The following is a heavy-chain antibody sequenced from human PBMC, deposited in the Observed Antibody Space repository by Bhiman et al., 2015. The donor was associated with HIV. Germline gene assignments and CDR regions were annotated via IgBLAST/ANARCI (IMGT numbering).Heavy chain of an antibody. D-gene: IGHD6-13*01. Sequence: EVQLVESGGALVQSGGSLRLSCAASGFSFDDYAMHWVRQAPGKGLEWVSGISWNSGSIGYADSVKGRFTISRDNAKNSLYLQMYSLTAEDTALYYCAKGSFIAAAGGPGGGFNYWGQGTLVTVSS. CDR2: ISWNSGSI. CDR1: GFSFDDYA. V-gene: IGHV3-9*01. CDR3: AKGSFIAAAGGPGGGFNY. J-gene: IGHJ4*02.